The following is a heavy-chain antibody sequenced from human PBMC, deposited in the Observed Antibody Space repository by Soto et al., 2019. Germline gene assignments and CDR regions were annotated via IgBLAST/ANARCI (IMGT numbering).Heavy chain of an antibody. CDR3: ARVQVAASPGRFYYGMDV. CDR2: IIPIFGTA. CDR1: GGTFSSYA. V-gene: IGHV1-69*13. Sequence: SVKVSCKASGGTFSSYAISWVRQAPGQGLEGMGGIIPIFGTANYAQKFQGRVTITADESTSTAYMELSSLRSEDTAVYYCARVQVAASPGRFYYGMDVWGQGT. J-gene: IGHJ6*02. D-gene: IGHD6-19*01.